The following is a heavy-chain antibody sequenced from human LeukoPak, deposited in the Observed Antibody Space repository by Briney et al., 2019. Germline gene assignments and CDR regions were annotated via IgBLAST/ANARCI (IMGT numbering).Heavy chain of an antibody. Sequence: ASVKVSCKASGYTFTFFYIHWVRQAPGQGLEWMGWINPNSGGTNYAQKFQGWVTMTRDTSISTAYMELSRLRSDDTAVYYCARGEVVPAAMGFMDYYYYGMDVWGQGTTVTVSS. D-gene: IGHD2-2*01. CDR2: INPNSGGT. CDR1: GYTFTFFY. J-gene: IGHJ6*02. V-gene: IGHV1-2*04. CDR3: ARGEVVPAAMGFMDYYYYGMDV.